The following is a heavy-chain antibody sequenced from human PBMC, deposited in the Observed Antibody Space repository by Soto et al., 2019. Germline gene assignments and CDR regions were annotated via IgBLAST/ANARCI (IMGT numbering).Heavy chain of an antibody. CDR3: AKGGRDYGAYASPDAFDI. V-gene: IGHV3-23*01. CDR2: ISGSGSDT. Sequence: EVQLLESGGGLVQPGGSLRLSCAASGFTFSTYGMSWVRQAPGKGLEWVSVISGSGSDTYYADSVKGRFTISRDNSKTTVYLQMNSLRAEDTAIYYCAKGGRDYGAYASPDAFDIWGQGIMVTVSS. CDR1: GFTFSTYG. D-gene: IGHD4-17*01. J-gene: IGHJ3*02.